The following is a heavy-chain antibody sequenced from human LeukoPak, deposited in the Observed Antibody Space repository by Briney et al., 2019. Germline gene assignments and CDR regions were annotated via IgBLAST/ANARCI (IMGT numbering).Heavy chain of an antibody. CDR1: GFTFSDYY. CDR2: ISSSGSTI. Sequence: GGSLRLSCAASGFTFSDYYMSWIRQAPGKGLEWVSYISSSGSTIYYADSVKGRFTISRDNAKNSLYLQMNSLRAEDTAVYYCATDGISEETATDYWGQGTLVTVSS. J-gene: IGHJ4*02. V-gene: IGHV3-11*01. CDR3: ATDGISEETATDY. D-gene: IGHD5-18*01.